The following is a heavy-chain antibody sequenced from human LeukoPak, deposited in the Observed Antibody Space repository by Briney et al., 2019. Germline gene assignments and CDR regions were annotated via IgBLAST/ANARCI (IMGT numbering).Heavy chain of an antibody. J-gene: IGHJ5*02. CDR1: GYTFTSYA. Sequence: ASVKVSCKASGYTFTSYAMHWVRQAPGQRLEWMGWINAGNGNTKYSQKFQGRVTITRDTSASTAYMELSSLRSEDTAVYYCARGDGMGGDNWFDPWGQGTLVTVSS. V-gene: IGHV1-3*01. CDR2: INAGNGNT. D-gene: IGHD3-16*01. CDR3: ARGDGMGGDNWFDP.